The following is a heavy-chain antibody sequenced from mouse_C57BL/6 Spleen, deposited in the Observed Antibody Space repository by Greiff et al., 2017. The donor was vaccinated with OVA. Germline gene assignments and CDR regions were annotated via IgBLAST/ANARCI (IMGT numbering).Heavy chain of an antibody. CDR1: GYSITSGYY. V-gene: IGHV3-6*01. CDR2: ISYDGSN. J-gene: IGHJ4*01. CDR3: AREGRGAMDY. Sequence: EVKLEESGPGLVKPSQSLSLTCSVTGYSITSGYYWNWIRQFPGNHLEWMGYISYDGSNNYNPFLKNRISITRDTSKNQFFLKLNSVTTEDTATYYGAREGRGAMDYWGQGTSVTVSS.